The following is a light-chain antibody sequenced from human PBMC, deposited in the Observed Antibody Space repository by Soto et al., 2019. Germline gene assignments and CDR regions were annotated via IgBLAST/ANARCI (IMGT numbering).Light chain of an antibody. V-gene: IGLV2-8*01. Sequence: XTGTSSDVGGYNYVSWYQQHPGKAPKLMIYEVSKRPSGVPDRFSGSKSGNTASLTVSGLQADDEADYYCSSYAGSNNYVFGTGTKVTVL. CDR2: EVS. CDR1: SSDVGGYNY. CDR3: SSYAGSNNYV. J-gene: IGLJ1*01.